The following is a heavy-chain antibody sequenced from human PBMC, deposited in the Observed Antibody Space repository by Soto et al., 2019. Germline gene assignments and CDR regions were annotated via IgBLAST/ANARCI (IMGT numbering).Heavy chain of an antibody. CDR2: IKSKTDGGTT. J-gene: IGHJ6*01. Sequence: PGGSLRRPCTASGFTFTNAWMSWVRQAPGKGLEWVGRIKSKTDGGTTDYAAPVKGRFTISRDDSKNTLYLQMNSLETEDTAVYYCPAGGCSSYSNSHFSRLGWGHRTRVTVAS. D-gene: IGHD4-4*01. V-gene: IGHV3-15*01. CDR3: PAGGCSSYSNSHFSRLG. CDR1: GFTFTNAW.